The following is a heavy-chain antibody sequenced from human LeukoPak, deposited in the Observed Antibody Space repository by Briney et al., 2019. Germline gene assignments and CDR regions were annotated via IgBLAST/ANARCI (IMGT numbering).Heavy chain of an antibody. Sequence: GGSLRLSCAASGFTFSNYWMHWVRQAPGKGLVWVSRINSDGSSTTYADSVKGRFSISRDNAKNTLYPQMNSLRVEDTAVYYCARGRPHGNDYWGQGTLVTVSS. CDR2: INSDGSST. CDR1: GFTFSNYW. CDR3: ARGRPHGNDY. J-gene: IGHJ4*02. V-gene: IGHV3-74*01. D-gene: IGHD4-23*01.